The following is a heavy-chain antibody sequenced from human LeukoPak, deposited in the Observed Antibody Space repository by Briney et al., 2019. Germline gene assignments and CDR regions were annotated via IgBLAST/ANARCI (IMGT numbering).Heavy chain of an antibody. CDR3: ARGYTYGHGAMFDY. CDR2: VHTRGGT. CDR1: GGSINSDSSY. J-gene: IGHJ4*02. Sequence: SETLSLTCTVSGGSINSDSSYWTWIRQPAGKGLEWIGRVHTRGGTDFNPSLRSRVSISLDTSKNQFSLKVSSVTAADTAVYYCARGYTYGHGAMFDYWGQGTLVTVS. V-gene: IGHV4-61*02. D-gene: IGHD5-18*01.